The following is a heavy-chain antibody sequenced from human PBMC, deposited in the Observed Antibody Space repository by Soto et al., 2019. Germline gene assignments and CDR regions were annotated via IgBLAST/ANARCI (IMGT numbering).Heavy chain of an antibody. J-gene: IGHJ4*02. CDR3: AKGFVSFGYFDY. D-gene: IGHD3-16*01. Sequence: GGSLRLSCAASGFTFDDHAMHWVRQGPGKGLEWVSAIGDDNDTTSYADSVKGRFTISRDNSKNTLYLQMNSLGAEDTAVYYCAKGFVSFGYFDYWGQGTPVTLS. CDR1: GFTFDDHA. CDR2: IGDDNDTT. V-gene: IGHV3-23*01.